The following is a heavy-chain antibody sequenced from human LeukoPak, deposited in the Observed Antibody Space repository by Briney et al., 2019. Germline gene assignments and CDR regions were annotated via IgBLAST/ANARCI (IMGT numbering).Heavy chain of an antibody. CDR1: GGTFSSYA. Sequence: SVKVSCKASGGTFSSYAISWVRQAPGQGLEWMGGVIPIFGTANYAQKFQGRVTITTDESTSTAYMELSSLRSEDTAVYYCARERSSSSLLPHGRYYYYYMDVWGKGTTVTVSS. J-gene: IGHJ6*03. CDR3: ARERSSSSLLPHGRYYYYYMDV. V-gene: IGHV1-69*05. CDR2: VIPIFGTA. D-gene: IGHD6-6*01.